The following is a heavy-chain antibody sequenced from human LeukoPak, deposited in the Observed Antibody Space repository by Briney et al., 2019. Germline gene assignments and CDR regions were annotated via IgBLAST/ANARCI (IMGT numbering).Heavy chain of an antibody. V-gene: IGHV3-15*01. Sequence: GGSLKLSCAASGFSFSRSWMSWVRQAPGKGLEWVGRIKSKTDGGTTDYASPGKGRFTISRDDSKNTMYLQMNSPKTEETGVYYCTTDPKNSAAGTVDYWGKGTLVTVSS. D-gene: IGHD6-13*01. CDR3: TTDPKNSAAGTVDY. CDR2: IKSKTDGGTT. CDR1: GFSFSRSW. J-gene: IGHJ4*02.